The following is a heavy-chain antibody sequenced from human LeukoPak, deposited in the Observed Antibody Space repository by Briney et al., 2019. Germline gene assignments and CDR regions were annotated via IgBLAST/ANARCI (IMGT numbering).Heavy chain of an antibody. J-gene: IGHJ5*02. V-gene: IGHV3-11*01. Sequence: GGSLRLSCAASGFTFSDYYMSWIRQAPGKGLEWVSYISSSGSTIYYADSVKGRFTISRDNAKNSLYLQMNSLRAEDTAVYYCARDAITGMVGYNWFDPWGQGTLVTVSS. CDR2: ISSSGSTI. CDR3: ARDAITGMVGYNWFDP. D-gene: IGHD1-20*01. CDR1: GFTFSDYY.